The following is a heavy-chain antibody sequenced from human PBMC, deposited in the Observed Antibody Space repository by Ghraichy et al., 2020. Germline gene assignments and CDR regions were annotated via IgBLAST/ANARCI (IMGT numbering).Heavy chain of an antibody. CDR1: GDNVSSNNAA. Sequence: SQTLSLTCAISGDNVSSNNAAWNWIRQSPSRGLEWLGRTYYKSKWNNDYDISVKSRITINPDTSKNQFSLQLNSVTPEDTAIYYCAREIEVLSSYYYHHMDVWGQGTTVTVSS. CDR3: AREIEVLSSYYYHHMDV. CDR2: TYYKSKWNN. V-gene: IGHV6-1*01. D-gene: IGHD2-21*01. J-gene: IGHJ6*02.